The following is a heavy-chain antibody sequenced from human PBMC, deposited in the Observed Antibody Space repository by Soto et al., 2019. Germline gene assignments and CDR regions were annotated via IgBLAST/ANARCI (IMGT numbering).Heavy chain of an antibody. V-gene: IGHV3-23*01. J-gene: IGHJ4*02. D-gene: IGHD6-19*01. CDR3: AKALGGWSGTLFDY. CDR1: GFTFSSYA. CDR2: ISGSGGST. Sequence: GGSLRLSCAASGFTFSSYAMSWVRQAPGKGLEWVSAISGSGGSTYYADSVKGRFTVSRDNSKNTLYLQMNSLRAEDTAVYYCAKALGGWSGTLFDYWGQGTLVTVSS.